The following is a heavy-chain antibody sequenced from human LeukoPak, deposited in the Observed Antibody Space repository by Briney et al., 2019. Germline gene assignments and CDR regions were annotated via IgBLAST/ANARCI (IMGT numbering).Heavy chain of an antibody. D-gene: IGHD3-22*01. Sequence: GGSLRLSCAASGFTFSSYAMSWVRQAPGKGLEWVSAISGSGGSTYYADSVKGRFTISRDNSKNTLYLKMTSLRAKDTAVYYCASAQQYYDSLPIDYWGQGTLVTVSS. V-gene: IGHV3-23*01. CDR3: ASAQQYYDSLPIDY. CDR1: GFTFSSYA. CDR2: ISGSGGST. J-gene: IGHJ4*02.